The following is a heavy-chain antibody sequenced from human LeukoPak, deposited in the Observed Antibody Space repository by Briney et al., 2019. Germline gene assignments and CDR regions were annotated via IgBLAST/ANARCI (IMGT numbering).Heavy chain of an antibody. J-gene: IGHJ4*02. Sequence: SETLSLTCNVSGGSISSYYWSWIRQPSGRGLEYIGYVSYNGRPNYNPSLQGRVTMSVDTSKNQLSLKLSSVTAADTAVYYCARLHDSVLTRFLYYFDYWGQGTLVTVSS. D-gene: IGHD3-9*01. CDR3: ARLHDSVLTRFLYYFDY. V-gene: IGHV4-59*01. CDR1: GGSISSYY. CDR2: VSYNGRP.